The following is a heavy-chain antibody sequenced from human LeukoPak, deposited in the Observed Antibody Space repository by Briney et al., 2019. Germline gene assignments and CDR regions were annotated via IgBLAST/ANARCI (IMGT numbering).Heavy chain of an antibody. CDR3: AKQYNGLDY. CDR1: GFTFSTSL. V-gene: IGHV3-30*18. CDR2: ISSDGKPK. Sequence: PGGSLRLSCEASGFTFSTSLMHWVRQAPGKGLQWVAFISSDGKPKSYADSLKGRFTISRDNSKNTLYLQIYRLTAEDTAVYYCAKQYNGLDYWGQGTLLTVSS. J-gene: IGHJ4*02. D-gene: IGHD5-12*01.